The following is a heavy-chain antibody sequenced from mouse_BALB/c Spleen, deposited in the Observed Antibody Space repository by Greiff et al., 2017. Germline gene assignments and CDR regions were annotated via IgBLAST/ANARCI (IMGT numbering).Heavy chain of an antibody. J-gene: IGHJ4*01. CDR3: ALYDGYYLYAMDY. CDR2: IYPGDGDT. V-gene: IGHV1-87*01. CDR1: GYTFTSYW. D-gene: IGHD2-3*01. Sequence: QVHVKQSGAELARPGASVKLSCKASGYTFTSYWMQWVKQRPGQGLEWIGAIYPGDGDTRYTQKFKGKATLTADKSSSTAYMQLSSLASEDSAVYYCALYDGYYLYAMDYWGQGTSVTVSS.